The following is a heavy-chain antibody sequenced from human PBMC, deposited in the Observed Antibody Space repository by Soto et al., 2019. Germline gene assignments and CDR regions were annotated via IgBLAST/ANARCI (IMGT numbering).Heavy chain of an antibody. V-gene: IGHV1-3*01. CDR3: AVVEMATIPVFDY. D-gene: IGHD5-12*01. CDR2: INAGNGNT. CDR1: GYTFTSYA. Sequence: GASVKVSCKASGYTFTSYAMHWVRQAPGQRLEWMGWINAGNGNTKYAQKFQGRVTMTRDTSTSTVYMELSSLRSEYTAVYYCAVVEMATIPVFDYWGQGTLVTVSS. J-gene: IGHJ4*02.